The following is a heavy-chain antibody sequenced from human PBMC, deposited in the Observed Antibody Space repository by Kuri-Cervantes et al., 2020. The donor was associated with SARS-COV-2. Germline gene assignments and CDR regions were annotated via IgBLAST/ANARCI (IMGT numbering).Heavy chain of an antibody. Sequence: GSLRLSCAVSGYSISSGYYWGWIRQPPGKGLEWIAIIYHSGSTYYNPSLKSRVTISLDTSKNQFPLKLSSVTAADTAVYYCARRGAGSSSAAFDIWGLGTMVTVSS. J-gene: IGHJ3*02. D-gene: IGHD6-6*01. CDR3: ARRGAGSSSAAFDI. V-gene: IGHV4-38-2*01. CDR1: GYSISSGYY. CDR2: IYHSGST.